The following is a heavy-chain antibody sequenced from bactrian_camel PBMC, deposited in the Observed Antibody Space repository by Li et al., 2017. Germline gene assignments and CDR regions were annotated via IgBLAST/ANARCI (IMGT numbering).Heavy chain of an antibody. V-gene: IGHV3S1*01. J-gene: IGHJ4*01. CDR2: IYTGGGDT. D-gene: IGHD5*01. Sequence: HVQLVESGGGSVQAGESRRLSCSISGYTNVAYCMGWFRQAPGKEREQVAAIYTGGGDTKYAYSVKGRFTISRDMTKKILSLQMDNLRLEDTAMYYCAAVRGQAGDAANCFKGWAAFNYFGQGTQVTVS. CDR1: GYTNVAYC. CDR3: AAVRGQAGDAANCFKGWAAFNY.